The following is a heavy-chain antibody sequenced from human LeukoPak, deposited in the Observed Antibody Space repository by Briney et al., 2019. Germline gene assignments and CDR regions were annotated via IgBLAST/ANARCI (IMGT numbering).Heavy chain of an antibody. CDR1: GFTFSDYY. Sequence: GGSLRLSCAASGFTFSDYYMSWIRQAPGKGLEWVAVISYDGSNKYYADSVKGRFTISRDNSKNTLYLQMNSLRAEDTAVYYCARDFPRGYCSSTSCAYYYYYMDVWGKGTTVTVSS. D-gene: IGHD2-2*01. V-gene: IGHV3-30-3*01. CDR3: ARDFPRGYCSSTSCAYYYYYMDV. CDR2: ISYDGSNK. J-gene: IGHJ6*03.